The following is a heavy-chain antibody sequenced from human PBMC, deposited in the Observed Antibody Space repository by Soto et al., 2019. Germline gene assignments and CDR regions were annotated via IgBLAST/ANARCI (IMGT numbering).Heavy chain of an antibody. CDR1: GFMLNRYA. CDR3: ARSRSGAVPDSFGF. CDR2: ISKDGSVQ. V-gene: IGHV3-30-3*01. Sequence: QVQLVESGGRVVQPGRSLRLSCAASGFMLNRYAIHWVRQTPGKGLEWVAVISKDGSVQYYADSVRGRFIISRDKSKDTVYLEMNSLRAEDTAVFYCARSRSGAVPDSFGFWGQGTLVTVS. D-gene: IGHD3-3*01. J-gene: IGHJ1*01.